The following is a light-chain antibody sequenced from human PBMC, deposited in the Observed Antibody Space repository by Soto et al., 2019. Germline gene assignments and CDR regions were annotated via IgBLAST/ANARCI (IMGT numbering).Light chain of an antibody. CDR2: DAS. CDR1: QSVSSN. J-gene: IGKJ5*01. Sequence: VMTKSPAKLSVSNGERATLSCRARQSVSSNLAWYQKKPGKAPRLPIYDASNRATGIPERLSGSACGTDFTITISSLGTEDVAVYYCQQRSKWSITFGRGTRLEIK. CDR3: QQRSKWSIT. V-gene: IGKV3-11*01.